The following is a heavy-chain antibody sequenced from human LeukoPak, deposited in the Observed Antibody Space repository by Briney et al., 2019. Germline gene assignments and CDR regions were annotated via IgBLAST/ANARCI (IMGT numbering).Heavy chain of an antibody. CDR2: ISAYNGDT. Sequence: GASVKVSCKASGYTFTGYYMHWVRQAPGQGLEWMGWISAYNGDTNYAQKLQGRVTMTTDTSTSTAYMELRSLRSDDTAVYYCGRGPYCSGGTCYSQYFDYWGQGTLVTVSS. CDR3: GRGPYCSGGTCYSQYFDY. D-gene: IGHD2-15*01. V-gene: IGHV1-18*04. CDR1: GYTFTGYY. J-gene: IGHJ4*02.